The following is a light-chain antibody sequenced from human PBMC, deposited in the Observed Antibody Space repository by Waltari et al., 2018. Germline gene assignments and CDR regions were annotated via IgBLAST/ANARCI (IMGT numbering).Light chain of an antibody. CDR1: SGYSSNV. V-gene: IGLV4-69*01. CDR3: QTGGHGTWV. J-gene: IGLJ3*02. CDR2: INSDGSH. Sequence: QLPLTQSPSASASLGASVKLTCTLSSGYSSNVIAWQQQQPERGPRYLMKINSDGSHTKGDEIPDRFSGSRSGPEGYLTISSVQSEDEADYYCQTGGHGTWVFGGGTKLTVL.